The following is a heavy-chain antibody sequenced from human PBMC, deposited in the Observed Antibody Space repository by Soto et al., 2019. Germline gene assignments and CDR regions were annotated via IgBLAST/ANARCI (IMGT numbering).Heavy chain of an antibody. Sequence: GESLKISCKGSGYSFTSYWIGWVRQMPVKGLEWMGIIYPGDSDTRYSPSFQGQVTISADKSISTAYLQWSSLKASDTAMYYCARRPYSNDYGDYASAFDIWGQGTMVTVSS. V-gene: IGHV5-51*01. D-gene: IGHD4-17*01. CDR3: ARRPYSNDYGDYASAFDI. CDR1: GYSFTSYW. CDR2: IYPGDSDT. J-gene: IGHJ3*02.